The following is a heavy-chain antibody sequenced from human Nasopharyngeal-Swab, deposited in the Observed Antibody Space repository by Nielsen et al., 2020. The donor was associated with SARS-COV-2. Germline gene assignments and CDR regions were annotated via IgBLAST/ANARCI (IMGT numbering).Heavy chain of an antibody. D-gene: IGHD2-15*01. CDR2: IYYSGTT. V-gene: IGHV4-59*01. Sequence: SETLSLTCTVSGGSISSYYWSWIRQPPGKGLAWIGYIYYSGTTNYNPSLKSRVTISVDPSKNQFSLKLSSVTAADTAVYYCAREVAVVAVTWFDPWGQGTLVTVSS. CDR1: GGSISSYY. CDR3: AREVAVVAVTWFDP. J-gene: IGHJ5*02.